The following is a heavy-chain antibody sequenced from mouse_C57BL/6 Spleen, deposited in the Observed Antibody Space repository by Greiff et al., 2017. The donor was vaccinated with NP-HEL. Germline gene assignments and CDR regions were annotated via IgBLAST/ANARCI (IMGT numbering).Heavy chain of an antibody. Sequence: EVKVVESGGGLVKPGGSLKLSCAASGFTFSSYAMSWVRQTPEKRLEWVATISDGGSYTYYPDNVKGRFTISRDNAKNNLYLQMSHLKSEDTAMYYCARDPGTRGFDYWGQGTTLTVSS. D-gene: IGHD4-1*01. CDR3: ARDPGTRGFDY. J-gene: IGHJ2*01. CDR2: ISDGGSYT. CDR1: GFTFSSYA. V-gene: IGHV5-4*01.